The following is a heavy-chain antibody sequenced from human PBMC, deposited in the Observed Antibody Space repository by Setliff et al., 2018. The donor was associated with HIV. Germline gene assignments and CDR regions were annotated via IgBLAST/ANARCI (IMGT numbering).Heavy chain of an antibody. D-gene: IGHD6-6*01. Sequence: GESLKISCKASGYTFTSDWIGWVRQMPGKGLEWMGIIYFGDSDARYSPSFQGQVAISADKSTGTAYLQWSSLNASDTAMYYCARPRFEYSASSGVYYFDYWGQGTLGTVSS. CDR2: IYFGDSDA. CDR1: GYTFTSDW. CDR3: ARPRFEYSASSGVYYFDY. J-gene: IGHJ4*02. V-gene: IGHV5-51*01.